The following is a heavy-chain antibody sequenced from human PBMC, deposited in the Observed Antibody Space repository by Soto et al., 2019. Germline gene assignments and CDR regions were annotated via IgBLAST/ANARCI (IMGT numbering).Heavy chain of an antibody. V-gene: IGHV1-3*01. J-gene: IGHJ5*02. Sequence: QVQLVQSGAEVKKPGASVKVSCKASRYTFTSYAMHWVRQAPGQRLEWMGWINAGNGNTKYSQKFQGRVTITRDTSASTAYMELSSLRSEDTAVYYCARLDYYGSGSYNWFDPRGQGTLVTVSS. CDR1: RYTFTSYA. CDR2: INAGNGNT. D-gene: IGHD3-10*01. CDR3: ARLDYYGSGSYNWFDP.